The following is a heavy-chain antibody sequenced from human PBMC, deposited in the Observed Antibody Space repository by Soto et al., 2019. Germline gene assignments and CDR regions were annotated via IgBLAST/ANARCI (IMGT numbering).Heavy chain of an antibody. Sequence: SETLSLTCAFYGGYCSCHYWSWLRQHPGKGLEWIGEINHSGSTNYNPSLKSRVTISVDTSKNQFSLKLSSVTAADTAVYYCARGYITIFGVVIPTYYGMDVWGQGTTVTVSS. J-gene: IGHJ6*02. CDR1: GGYCSCHY. D-gene: IGHD3-3*01. CDR3: ARGYITIFGVVIPTYYGMDV. CDR2: INHSGST. V-gene: IGHV4-34*01.